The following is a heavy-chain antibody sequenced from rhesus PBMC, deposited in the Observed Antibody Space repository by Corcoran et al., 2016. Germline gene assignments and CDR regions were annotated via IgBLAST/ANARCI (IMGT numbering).Heavy chain of an antibody. CDR3: ARDALYSNYFDY. CDR2: IYGHSAST. CDR1: GWTHSGCYS. V-gene: IGHV4S7*01. D-gene: IGHD4-23*01. J-gene: IGHJ4*01. Sequence: QVQLQDAGPGIVKPSETLSLTFAFPGWTHSGCYSWGWICQTPGQGLEWIGNIYGHSASTYYNPSLKSAVTISKDTSKNQFSLKLSSVTAADTAVYYCARDALYSNYFDYWGQGVLVTVSS.